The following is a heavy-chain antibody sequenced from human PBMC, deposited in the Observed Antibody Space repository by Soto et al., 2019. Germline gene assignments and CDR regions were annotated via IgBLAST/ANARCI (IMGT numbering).Heavy chain of an antibody. CDR3: AKDLVVVPAAIEY. CDR2: IKSKTDGGTT. J-gene: IGHJ4*02. Sequence: GGSLRLSCAASGFTFSNAWMNWVRQAPGKGLEWVGRIKSKTDGGTTDYAAPVKGRFTISRDDSKNTLYLQMNSLRAEDTAVYYCAKDLVVVPAAIEYWGQGTLVTVSS. CDR1: GFTFSNAW. D-gene: IGHD2-2*02. V-gene: IGHV3-15*07.